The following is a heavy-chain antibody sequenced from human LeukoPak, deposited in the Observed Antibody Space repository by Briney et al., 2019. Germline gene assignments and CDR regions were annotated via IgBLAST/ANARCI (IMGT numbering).Heavy chain of an antibody. J-gene: IGHJ4*02. CDR3: ARVDGSPDY. D-gene: IGHD2-15*01. Sequence: GASVKVSCKASGYTFTSYAMNWVRQATGQGLEWMGWVNLKSGYTGYAQKFQGRVTITRDTPINTAYMELSSLRSEDTAVYYCARVDGSPDYWGQGTLVTVSS. V-gene: IGHV1-8*03. CDR1: GYTFTSYA. CDR2: VNLKSGYT.